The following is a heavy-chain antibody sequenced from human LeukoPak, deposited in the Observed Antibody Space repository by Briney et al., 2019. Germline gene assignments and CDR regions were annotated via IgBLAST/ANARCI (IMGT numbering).Heavy chain of an antibody. J-gene: IGHJ4*02. CDR2: IWYDGSNK. CDR3: AREGPRGNSQFDY. CDR1: GFTFSSYG. V-gene: IGHV3-33*01. Sequence: GGSLRLSCAASGFTFSSYGMHWVRQAPGKGLEWVALIWYDGSNKYYADSVKGRLTISRDNSKNTLYLQTNSLRAEDTAVYYCAREGPRGNSQFDYWGQGTLVTVSS. D-gene: IGHD2/OR15-2a*01.